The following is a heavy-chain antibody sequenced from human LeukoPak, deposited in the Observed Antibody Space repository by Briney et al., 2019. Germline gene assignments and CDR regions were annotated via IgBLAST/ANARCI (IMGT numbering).Heavy chain of an antibody. V-gene: IGHV4-34*01. J-gene: IGHJ6*02. Sequence: PSETLSLTCAVYGGSFSGYYWSWIRQPPGKGLEWIGEINHSGSTNYNPSLKSRVTISVDTSKNQFSLKLSSVTAADTAVYYCARGRGCSYGQSYYYYGMDVWGQGTTVTVSS. CDR2: INHSGST. CDR3: ARGRGCSYGQSYYYYGMDV. D-gene: IGHD5-18*01. CDR1: GGSFSGYY.